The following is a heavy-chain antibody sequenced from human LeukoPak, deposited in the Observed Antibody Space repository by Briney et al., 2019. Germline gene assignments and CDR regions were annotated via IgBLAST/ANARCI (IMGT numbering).Heavy chain of an antibody. CDR2: IIPIFGTA. CDR3: AITYYYDSSGYYPLDY. D-gene: IGHD3-22*01. CDR1: GGTFSSYA. V-gene: IGHV1-69*05. J-gene: IGHJ4*02. Sequence: SVKVSCKASGGTFSSYAISWVRQAPGQGLEWMGGIIPIFGTANYAQKFQGRVTITTDESTSTAYMELSSQRSEDTAVYYCAITYYYDSSGYYPLDYWGQGTLVTVSS.